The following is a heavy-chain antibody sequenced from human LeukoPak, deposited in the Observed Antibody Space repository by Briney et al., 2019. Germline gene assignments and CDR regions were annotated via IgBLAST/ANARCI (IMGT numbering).Heavy chain of an antibody. CDR2: IKQDGSEK. J-gene: IGHJ4*02. D-gene: IGHD4-17*01. V-gene: IGHV3-7*02. CDR1: GFTFSTYW. CDR3: ARPADYGDFEY. Sequence: GGSLRLSCAASGFTFSTYWMTWVRQAPGKGLEWVANIKQDGSEKYYVDSLKGRFTISRDNAKNTLYLQMNSLRAEDTAVYYCARPADYGDFEYWGQGTLVTVSS.